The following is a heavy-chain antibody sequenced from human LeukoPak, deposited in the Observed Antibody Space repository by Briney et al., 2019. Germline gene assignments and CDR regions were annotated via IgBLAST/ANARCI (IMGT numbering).Heavy chain of an antibody. D-gene: IGHD1-26*01. CDR1: GYSFSSYW. CDR2: IYPYDSDS. CDR3: ARQTATYFDY. Sequence: GESLQISCKASGYSFSSYWIAWVRQMPGKGLEWVGVIYPYDSDSRYSQSFEGQVTMSADKSMSVAYLQLSSLKASDTAMYYCARQTATYFDYWGQGTLVTVSS. J-gene: IGHJ4*02. V-gene: IGHV5-51*01.